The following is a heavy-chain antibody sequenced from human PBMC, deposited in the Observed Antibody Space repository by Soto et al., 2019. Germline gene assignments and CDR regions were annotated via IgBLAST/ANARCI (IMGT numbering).Heavy chain of an antibody. J-gene: IGHJ2*01. CDR2: IYYSGSP. D-gene: IGHD2-21*01. V-gene: IGHV4-39*01. Sequence: QLQLQESGPGLVKPSETLSLTCTVSGGSISSSSYYWGWIRQPPGKGLEWIGSIYYSGSPSYNPSLKSRVTISVDTSKTQFSLKLSSVTAADTAVYYCARRVVAYFDLWGRGTLVTVSS. CDR1: GGSISSSSYY. CDR3: ARRVVAYFDL.